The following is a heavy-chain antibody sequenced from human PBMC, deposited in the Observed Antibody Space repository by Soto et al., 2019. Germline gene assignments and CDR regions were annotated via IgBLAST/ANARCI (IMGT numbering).Heavy chain of an antibody. Sequence: GGSLRLSCAASGFTFSSYAMSWVRQAPGKGLEWVSAISGSGGSTYYADSVKGRFTTSRDNSKNTLYLQMNSLRAEDTAVYYCAGKVYSSGWYEGEGGYWGQGTLVTVSS. J-gene: IGHJ4*02. CDR2: ISGSGGST. D-gene: IGHD6-19*01. CDR1: GFTFSSYA. V-gene: IGHV3-23*01. CDR3: AGKVYSSGWYEGEGGY.